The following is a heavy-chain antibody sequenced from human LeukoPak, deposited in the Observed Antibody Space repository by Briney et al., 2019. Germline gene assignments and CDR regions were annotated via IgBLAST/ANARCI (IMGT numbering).Heavy chain of an antibody. CDR3: ARDDYGDPWYFDL. V-gene: IGHV3-21*01. CDR2: ISSSSSYI. J-gene: IGHJ2*01. Sequence: GGSLRLSCAASGFTFSSYSMNWVRQAPGKGLEWVSSISSSSSYIYYADSVKGRFTISRDNAKSSLYLQMNSLRAEDTAVYYCARDDYGDPWYFDLWGRGTLVTVSS. D-gene: IGHD4-17*01. CDR1: GFTFSSYS.